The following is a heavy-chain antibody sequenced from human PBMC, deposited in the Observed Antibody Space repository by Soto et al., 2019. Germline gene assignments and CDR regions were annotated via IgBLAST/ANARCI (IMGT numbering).Heavy chain of an antibody. CDR2: IKQDGSEK. J-gene: IGHJ5*02. Sequence: PGGSLRLSCAASGLTFSDCYMSWVRQAPGKGLEWVANIKQDGSEKYYVDSVKGRFTISRDNAKNSLYLQMNSLRAEDTAVYYCARSIAARLNWFDPWGQGTLVTVSS. CDR3: ARSIAARLNWFDP. CDR1: GLTFSDCY. D-gene: IGHD6-6*01. V-gene: IGHV3-7*01.